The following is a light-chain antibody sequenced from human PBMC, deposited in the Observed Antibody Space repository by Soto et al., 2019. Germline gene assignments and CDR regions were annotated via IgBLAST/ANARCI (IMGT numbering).Light chain of an antibody. CDR2: GNS. CDR1: SSNIGAGYD. V-gene: IGLV1-40*01. J-gene: IGLJ3*02. CDR3: QSYDSSLSGPV. Sequence: QSVLTQPPSVSGAPGQRVTISCTGSSSNIGAGYDVHWYQQLPGTAPKLLIYGNSNRPSGVPDRFSGSKSGTSASLAITGLQAEDEADYYCQSYDSSLSGPVFGGGTKLTLL.